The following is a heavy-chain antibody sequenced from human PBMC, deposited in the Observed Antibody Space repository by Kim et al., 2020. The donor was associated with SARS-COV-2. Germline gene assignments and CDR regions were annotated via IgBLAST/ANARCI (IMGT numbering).Heavy chain of an antibody. Sequence: YADSGKGRFTISRDISRDTVSLQMMSLTVEDSAVYYCAKGPTAGEAGIDYWGQGTLVTVSS. D-gene: IGHD2-8*02. V-gene: IGHV3-23*01. J-gene: IGHJ4*02. CDR3: AKGPTAGEAGIDY.